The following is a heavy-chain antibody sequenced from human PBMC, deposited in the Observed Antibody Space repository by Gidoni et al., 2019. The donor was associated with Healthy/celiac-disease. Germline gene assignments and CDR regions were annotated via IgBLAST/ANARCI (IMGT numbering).Heavy chain of an antibody. Sequence: EVQLVESGGGLVQPGGSLRLSCAASGFTFSSYEMNWVRQAPGKGLEWVSYISSSGSTIYYADSVKGRFTISRDNAKNSLYLQMNSLRAEDTAVYYCARDPQNQILTGRLYGMDVWGQGTTVTVSS. J-gene: IGHJ6*02. V-gene: IGHV3-48*03. CDR2: ISSSGSTI. CDR3: ARDPQNQILTGRLYGMDV. D-gene: IGHD1-20*01. CDR1: GFTFSSYE.